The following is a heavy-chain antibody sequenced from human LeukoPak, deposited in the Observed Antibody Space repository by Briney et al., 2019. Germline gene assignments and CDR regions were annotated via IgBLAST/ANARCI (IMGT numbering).Heavy chain of an antibody. J-gene: IGHJ6*04. V-gene: IGHV4-61*02. CDR2: FYTSGST. Sequence: SETLSLTCAVSGYSISSGYYWTWIRQPAGKGLEWIGRFYTSGSTNYNPSLESRVAISLDTSKNQFSLKLSSVTAADTAVYYCARETTLGPTSRMDVWGKGTTVTVSS. CDR1: GYSISSGYY. D-gene: IGHD1-26*01. CDR3: ARETTLGPTSRMDV.